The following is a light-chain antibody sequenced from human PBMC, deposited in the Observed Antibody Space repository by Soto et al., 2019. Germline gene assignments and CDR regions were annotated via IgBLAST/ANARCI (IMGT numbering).Light chain of an antibody. CDR2: GAS. J-gene: IGKJ1*01. CDR3: QQYGSSPRT. V-gene: IGKV3-20*01. CDR1: QSVSSNY. Sequence: ENVLTQSPGTLSLSPGERATLSCRASQSVSSNYLSWYQQKPGQAPRLPIYGASSRYTGIPDRFSGSGSGTDFTLTINRLEPEDFAVYYCQQYGSSPRTFGQGTKVDIK.